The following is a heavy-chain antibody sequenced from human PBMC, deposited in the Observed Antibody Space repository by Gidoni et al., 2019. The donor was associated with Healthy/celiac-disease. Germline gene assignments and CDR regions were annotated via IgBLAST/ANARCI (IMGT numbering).Heavy chain of an antibody. CDR1: GSSISSGGYY. D-gene: IGHD2-15*01. V-gene: IGHV4-31*03. J-gene: IGHJ4*02. CDR3: ARDGGVAAVDY. Sequence: QVQLQESGPGLVKPSQTLSLTCTVPGSSISSGGYYWSWIRQHPGKALEWIGYIYYSGSTYYNPSLKSRVTISVDTSKNQFSLKLSSVTAADTAVYYCARDGGVAAVDYWGQGTLVTVSS. CDR2: IYYSGST.